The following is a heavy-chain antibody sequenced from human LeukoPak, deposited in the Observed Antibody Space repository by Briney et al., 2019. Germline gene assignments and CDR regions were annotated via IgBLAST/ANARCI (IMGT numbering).Heavy chain of an antibody. CDR3: ATHADGDFFGFDI. J-gene: IGHJ3*02. CDR2: INPNNGGT. V-gene: IGHV1-2*02. CDR1: GYTFTDYY. D-gene: IGHD4-17*01. Sequence: ASVKVSCKASGYTFTDYYMHWVRQAPGQGLEWVGWINPNNGGTSYRQRFQGRVTMTRDTSISTAYMDLSRLTSDDTAVYYCATHADGDFFGFDIWGQGTMVTASS.